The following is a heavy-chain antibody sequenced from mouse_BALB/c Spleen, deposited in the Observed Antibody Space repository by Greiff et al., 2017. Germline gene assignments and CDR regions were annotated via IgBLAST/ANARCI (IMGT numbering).Heavy chain of an antibody. CDR2: IRNKANGYTT. Sequence: EVKVVESGGGLVQPGGSLRLSCATSGFTFTDYYMSWVRQPPGKALEWLGFIRNKANGYTTEYSASVKGRFTISRDNSQSILYLQMNTLRAEDSATYYCARNGLYFDYWGQGTTLTVSS. J-gene: IGHJ2*01. CDR3: ARNGLYFDY. V-gene: IGHV7-3*02. CDR1: GFTFTDYY.